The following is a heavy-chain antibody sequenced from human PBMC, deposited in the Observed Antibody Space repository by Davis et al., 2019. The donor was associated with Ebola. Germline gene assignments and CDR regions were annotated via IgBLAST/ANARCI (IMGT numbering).Heavy chain of an antibody. Sequence: SVKVSCKASGGTFSSYAISWVRQAPGQGLEWMGGIIPIFGTANYAQKFQGRVTITADKSTSTAYMELSSVRSEDTAVYYCICGDQLTGGLYYYYGMDVWGQGTTVTVSS. CDR1: GGTFSSYA. D-gene: IGHD2-21*01. V-gene: IGHV1-69*06. J-gene: IGHJ6*02. CDR3: ICGDQLTGGLYYYYGMDV. CDR2: IIPIFGTA.